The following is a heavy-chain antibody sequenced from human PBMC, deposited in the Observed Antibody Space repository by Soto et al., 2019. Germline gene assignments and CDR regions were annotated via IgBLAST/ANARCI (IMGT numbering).Heavy chain of an antibody. V-gene: IGHV1-2*04. D-gene: IGHD2-2*01. CDR2: INPNSGGT. Sequence: ASVKVSCKASGYTFTGYYMHWVRQAPGQGLEWMGWINPNSGGTNYAQKFQGWVTMTRDTSISTAYMELSRLRSDDTAVYYCAREGQGYCSSTSCSSHAFDIWGRGTMVTVSS. CDR3: AREGQGYCSSTSCSSHAFDI. CDR1: GYTFTGYY. J-gene: IGHJ3*02.